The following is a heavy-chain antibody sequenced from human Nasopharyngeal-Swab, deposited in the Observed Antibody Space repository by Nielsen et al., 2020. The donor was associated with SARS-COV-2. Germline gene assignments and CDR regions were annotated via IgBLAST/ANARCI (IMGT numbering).Heavy chain of an antibody. CDR3: ARDESGSTSFDY. CDR2: ISYDGSNK. J-gene: IGHJ4*02. V-gene: IGHV3-30-3*01. D-gene: IGHD1-26*01. Sequence: GGSLRLSCAASGFTFSSYAMHWVRQAPGKGLEWVAVISYDGSNKYYADSVKGRFTISRDNSKNTLYLQMNSLRAEDTAVYYCARDESGSTSFDYWGQGTLVTVSS. CDR1: GFTFSSYA.